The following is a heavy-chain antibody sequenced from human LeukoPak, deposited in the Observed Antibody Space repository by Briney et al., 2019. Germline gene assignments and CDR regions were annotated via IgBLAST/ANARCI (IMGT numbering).Heavy chain of an antibody. V-gene: IGHV5-51*01. CDR1: GYSFTSYW. J-gene: IGHJ3*02. Sequence: GESLKISCKGSGYSFTSYWIGWVRQMPGKGLEWMAIIYPGDSDTSYSPSFQGQVTISADKSISTAYLQWSSLKASDTAMYYCATPLTARRNAFDIWGQGTMVTVSS. CDR2: IYPGDSDT. D-gene: IGHD6-6*01. CDR3: ATPLTARRNAFDI.